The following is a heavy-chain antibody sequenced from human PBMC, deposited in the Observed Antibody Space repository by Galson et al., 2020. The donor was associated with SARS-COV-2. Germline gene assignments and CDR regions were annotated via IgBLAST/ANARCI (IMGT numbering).Heavy chain of an antibody. Sequence: LSLTCAASGFTFSSYAMHWVRQAPGKGLEWVAVISYDGSNKYYADSVKGRFTISRDNSKNTLYLQMNSLRAEDTAVYYCARDKSGSYWGPFDPWGQGTLVTVSS. J-gene: IGHJ5*02. D-gene: IGHD1-26*01. V-gene: IGHV3-30*01. CDR2: ISYDGSNK. CDR3: ARDKSGSYWGPFDP. CDR1: GFTFSSYA.